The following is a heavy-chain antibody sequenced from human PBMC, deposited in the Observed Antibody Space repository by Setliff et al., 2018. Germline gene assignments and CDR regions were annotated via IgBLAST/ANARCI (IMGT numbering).Heavy chain of an antibody. D-gene: IGHD5-12*01. CDR2: IDSSSTWI. CDR3: AGGSGWLITN. V-gene: IGHV3-21*04. J-gene: IGHJ4*02. CDR1: GFTFSSYT. Sequence: GGSLRLSCVASGFTFSSYTMNWVRQAPGQGLEWVSSIDSSSTWIYYADSVKGRFTISRDNEKNSLFLLMNSLRAEDTAVYYCAGGSGWLITNWGQGTLVTVSS.